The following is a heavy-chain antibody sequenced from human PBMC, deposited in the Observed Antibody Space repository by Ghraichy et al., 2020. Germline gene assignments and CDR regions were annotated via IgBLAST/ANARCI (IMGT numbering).Heavy chain of an antibody. CDR2: IFYSGST. CDR1: GGSISNDH. Sequence: SQTLSLTCTVSGGSISNDHWSWVRQPPGKGLEWIAYIFYSGSTSYNPSLESRATISLDTSKNQFSLKLTSVTAADTAVYFCARSQSGLDSRDYWGQGTLVTVSS. V-gene: IGHV4-59*01. J-gene: IGHJ4*02. CDR3: ARSQSGLDSRDY. D-gene: IGHD3/OR15-3a*01.